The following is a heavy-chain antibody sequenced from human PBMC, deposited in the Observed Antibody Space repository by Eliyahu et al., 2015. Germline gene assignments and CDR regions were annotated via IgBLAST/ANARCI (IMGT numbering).Heavy chain of an antibody. V-gene: IGHV4-4*07. Sequence: QVQLQESGPGXEKPSETLSLTCTVSGVSISSYYWTWVRQPAGKGLEWIGRIQPSGNTNYNPSLKSRITMSVDRSKNQFSLKLNSLTAADTAVYYCARDGGSGWYDYWGQGALVTVSS. J-gene: IGHJ4*02. CDR2: IQPSGNT. D-gene: IGHD6-19*01. CDR3: ARDGGSGWYDY. CDR1: GVSISSYY.